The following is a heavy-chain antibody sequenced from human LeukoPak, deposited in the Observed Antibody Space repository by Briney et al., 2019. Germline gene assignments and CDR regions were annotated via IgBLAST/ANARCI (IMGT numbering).Heavy chain of an antibody. D-gene: IGHD4-17*01. CDR2: ISGSGGST. Sequence: PGGSLRLSCAASGFTVSSNYMSWVRQAPGKGLEWVSAISGSGGSTYYADSVKGRFTISRDNSKNTLYLQMNSLRAEDTAVYYCAKSATTVTTAFDYWGQGTLVTVSS. CDR1: GFTVSSNY. V-gene: IGHV3-23*01. J-gene: IGHJ4*02. CDR3: AKSATTVTTAFDY.